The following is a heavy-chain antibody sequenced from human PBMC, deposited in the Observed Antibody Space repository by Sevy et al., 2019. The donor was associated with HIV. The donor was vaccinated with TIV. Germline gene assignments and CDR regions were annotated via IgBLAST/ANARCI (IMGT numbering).Heavy chain of an antibody. Sequence: GGSLRLSCAASGFTFSSYSMNWVRQAPGKGLEWVSSISSSSSYIYYADSVKGRFTISRDNAKNSLYLQMNSVRAEDTAVYYCARGLMVRVVISSDYWGQGTLVTVSS. CDR2: ISSSSSYI. J-gene: IGHJ4*02. CDR1: GFTFSSYS. V-gene: IGHV3-21*01. D-gene: IGHD3-10*01. CDR3: ARGLMVRVVISSDY.